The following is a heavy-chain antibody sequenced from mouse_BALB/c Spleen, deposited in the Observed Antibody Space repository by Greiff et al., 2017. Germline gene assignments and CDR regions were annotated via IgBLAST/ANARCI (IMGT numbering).Heavy chain of an antibody. D-gene: IGHD2-14*01. CDR1: GYTFTSYV. J-gene: IGHJ1*01. CDR2: INPYNDGT. CDR3: ARGYRSYWYFDV. V-gene: IGHV1-14*01. Sequence: EVQLHQSGPELVKPGASVKMSCKASGYTFTSYVMHWVKQKPGQGLEWIGYINPYNDGTKYNEKFKGKATLTSDKSSSTAYMELSSLTSEDSAVYYCARGYRSYWYFDVWGAGTTVTVSS.